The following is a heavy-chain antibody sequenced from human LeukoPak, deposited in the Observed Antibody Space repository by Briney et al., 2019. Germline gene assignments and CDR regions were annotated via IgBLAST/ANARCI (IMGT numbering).Heavy chain of an antibody. CDR2: IYSGGST. V-gene: IGHV3-53*01. Sequence: GGSLRLSCAASGFTFSSYPMSWVRQAPGKGLEWVSVIYSGGSTYYADSVKGRFTISRDNSKNTLYLQMNSLRAEDTAVYYCARTPPPFGEFPYYFDYWGQGTLVTVSS. J-gene: IGHJ4*02. D-gene: IGHD3-10*01. CDR3: ARTPPPFGEFPYYFDY. CDR1: GFTFSSYP.